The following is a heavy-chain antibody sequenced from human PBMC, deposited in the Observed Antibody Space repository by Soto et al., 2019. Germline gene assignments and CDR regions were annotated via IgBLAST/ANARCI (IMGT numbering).Heavy chain of an antibody. Sequence: QLQLQESGPGLVKPSETLSLACSVSSGSISSSGYYWGWIRQPPGKGLEWIGCIYYSGVTHYNPSLKSRATVSVDTSQNQFSLRLSSVTAADTAVYYCARRAHGYPNNWFAPWGQGTLVTVSS. V-gene: IGHV4-39*01. D-gene: IGHD3-22*01. J-gene: IGHJ5*02. CDR1: SGSISSSGYY. CDR3: ARRAHGYPNNWFAP. CDR2: IYYSGVT.